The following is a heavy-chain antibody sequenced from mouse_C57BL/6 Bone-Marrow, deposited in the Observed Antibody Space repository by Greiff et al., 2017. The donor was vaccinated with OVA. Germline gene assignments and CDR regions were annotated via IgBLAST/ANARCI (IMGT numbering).Heavy chain of an antibody. J-gene: IGHJ4*01. CDR1: EFSFNPSA. V-gene: IGHV10-1*01. Sequence: EVQRVESGGGLVQPKGSLKLSCAASEFSFNPSAMTGVARAQGKGLEGVVPIRSKSNNYATYDADSVKDRFTISRDDSESMLYLQMNNLKTEDTAMYYCVRHGYYAMDYWGQGTSVTVSS. CDR2: IRSKSNNYAT. CDR3: VRHGYYAMDY.